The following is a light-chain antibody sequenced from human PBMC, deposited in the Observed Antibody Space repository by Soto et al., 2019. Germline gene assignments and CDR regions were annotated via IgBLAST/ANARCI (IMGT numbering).Light chain of an antibody. J-gene: IGLJ3*02. V-gene: IGLV2-14*03. Sequence: QSALTQPASVSGSLGQSIAISCTGTRSDVGSRDSVSWYQHHPGKAPKLIIYDVNVRPSGVSHRFSGSKSGNTASLTISGLQAEDEAHYSCASYTAANTLVFGGGTKLTVL. CDR1: RSDVGSRDS. CDR3: ASYTAANTLV. CDR2: DVN.